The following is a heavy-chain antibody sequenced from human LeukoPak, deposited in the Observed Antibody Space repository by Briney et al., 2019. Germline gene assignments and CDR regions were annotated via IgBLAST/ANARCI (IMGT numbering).Heavy chain of an antibody. CDR1: GGSISSSSYY. D-gene: IGHD6-19*01. J-gene: IGHJ4*02. Sequence: SETLSLTCTVSGGSISSSSYYWGWIRQPPGKGLEWIESIYYSGGTYYNPSLKSRVTISVDTSKNQFSLKLSSVTAADTAVYYCARRPLSLSTYSSGRGDYWGQGTLVTVSS. CDR2: IYYSGGT. V-gene: IGHV4-39*01. CDR3: ARRPLSLSTYSSGRGDY.